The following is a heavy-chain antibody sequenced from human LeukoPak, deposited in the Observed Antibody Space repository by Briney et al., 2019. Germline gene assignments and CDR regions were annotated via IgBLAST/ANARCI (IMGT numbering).Heavy chain of an antibody. CDR2: IYYSGST. J-gene: IGHJ4*02. D-gene: IGHD3-16*01. V-gene: IGHV4-59*01. CDR3: ARLPGEVGEYFDY. Sequence: SETLSLTCTVSGGSISSYYWSWIRQPPGKGLEWIGYIYYSGSTNYNPPLKSRVTISVDTSKNQFSLKLSSVTAADTAVYYCARLPGEVGEYFDYWGQGTLVTVSS. CDR1: GGSISSYY.